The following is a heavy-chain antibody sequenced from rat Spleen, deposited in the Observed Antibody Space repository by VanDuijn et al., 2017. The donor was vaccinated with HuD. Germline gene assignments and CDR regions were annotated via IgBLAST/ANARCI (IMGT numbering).Heavy chain of an antibody. Sequence: EVQLVESGGGLVQPGRSLKLSCAASGFTFSDYTMAWVRQAPKEGLEWVAAIIYDGTNTYYRDSVKGRFTISRDNTKSTLYLQMDSLRSEDTAIYYCARPTTGIPFNYWGQGVMVTVSS. D-gene: IGHD1-7*01. CDR3: ARPTTGIPFNY. CDR1: GFTFSDYT. CDR2: IIYDGTNT. V-gene: IGHV5-17*01. J-gene: IGHJ2*01.